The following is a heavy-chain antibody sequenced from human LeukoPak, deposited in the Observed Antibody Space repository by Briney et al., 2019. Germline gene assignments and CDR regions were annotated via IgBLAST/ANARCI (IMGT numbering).Heavy chain of an antibody. CDR2: ISWNSGSI. Sequence: GGSLRLSCAASGFTFDDYAMHWVRQAPGKGLEWVSGISWNSGSIGYADSVKGRFTISRDNAKNSLYLQMNSLRAEDTALYYCAKDIGPRYYDILTGPVIGYFDYWGQGTLVTVSS. V-gene: IGHV3-9*01. D-gene: IGHD3-9*01. CDR1: GFTFDDYA. CDR3: AKDIGPRYYDILTGPVIGYFDY. J-gene: IGHJ4*02.